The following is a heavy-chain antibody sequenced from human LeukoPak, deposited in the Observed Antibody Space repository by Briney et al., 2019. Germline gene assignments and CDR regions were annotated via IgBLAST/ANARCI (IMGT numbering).Heavy chain of an antibody. J-gene: IGHJ4*02. Sequence: PGGSLRLSCAASGFTFNKYAMSWIRQPPGKGLECIGHIYYTGSTYYKPSLESRVTISVDTAKNQISLKLSSVTAADTAVYYCARYEEFSTGYSASSPRHYFDHWGQGTLVTVSS. D-gene: IGHD3/OR15-3a*01. CDR1: GFTFNKYA. CDR2: IYYTGST. V-gene: IGHV4-59*01. CDR3: ARYEEFSTGYSASSPRHYFDH.